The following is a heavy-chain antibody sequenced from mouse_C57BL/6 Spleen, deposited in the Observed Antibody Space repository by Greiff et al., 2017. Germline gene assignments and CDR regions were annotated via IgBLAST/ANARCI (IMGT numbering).Heavy chain of an antibody. J-gene: IGHJ2*01. CDR1: GYTFTSYW. Sequence: QVQLQQSGAELVKPGASVKLSCKASGYTFTSYWMRWVKQRPGQGLEWIGMIHPNSGSTNYNEKFKSKATLTVDKSSSTAYMQLSSLTSEDSAVYYCASTEPSRDYWGQGTTLSVSS. CDR3: ASTEPSRDY. V-gene: IGHV1-64*01. D-gene: IGHD3-3*01. CDR2: IHPNSGST.